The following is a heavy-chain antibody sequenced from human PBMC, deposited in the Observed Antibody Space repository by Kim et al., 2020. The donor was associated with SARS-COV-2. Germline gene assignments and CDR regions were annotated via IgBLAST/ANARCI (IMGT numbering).Heavy chain of an antibody. Sequence: GGSLRLSCAASGFTFSSYWMGWVRQAPGKGLEWVADIKQDGSDKYYVDSVKGRFTTSRDNAKNSLYLEMNSLRADDTALYYCASELHGAAGIRYFDNWGQGTLFTVSS. CDR3: ASELHGAAGIRYFDN. V-gene: IGHV3-7*03. D-gene: IGHD6-13*01. CDR1: GFTFSSYW. CDR2: IKQDGSDK. J-gene: IGHJ4*02.